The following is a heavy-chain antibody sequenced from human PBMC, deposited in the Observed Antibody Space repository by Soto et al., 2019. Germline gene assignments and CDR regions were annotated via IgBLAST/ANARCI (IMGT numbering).Heavy chain of an antibody. CDR3: ARTRGVIPRVTYNWFDP. J-gene: IGHJ5*02. V-gene: IGHV1-2*02. CDR1: GYSFSGYY. Sequence: ASVKISCKASGYSFSGYYMNWVRQAPGQGLEWMGWIKPNSGGTDYAQKFQGRVTMTRDTSISTAYMELRGLRYDDTAVYYCARTRGVIPRVTYNWFDPWGQGTLVTVSS. D-gene: IGHD3-10*01. CDR2: IKPNSGGT.